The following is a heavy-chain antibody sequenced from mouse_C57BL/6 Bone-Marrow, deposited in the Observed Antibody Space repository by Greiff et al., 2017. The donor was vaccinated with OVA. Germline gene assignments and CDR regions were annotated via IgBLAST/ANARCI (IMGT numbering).Heavy chain of an antibody. CDR1: GYTFTSYW. V-gene: IGHV1-64*01. D-gene: IGHD1-1*01. J-gene: IGHJ2*01. Sequence: QVQLQQPGAELVKPGASVKLSCKASGYTFTSYWMHWVKRRPGQGLEWIGMIHPNSGSTNYNEKFKSKATLTVDKSSSTAYMQLSSLTSEDSAVYYCARFITTVVVDYWGQGTTLTVSS. CDR3: ARFITTVVVDY. CDR2: IHPNSGST.